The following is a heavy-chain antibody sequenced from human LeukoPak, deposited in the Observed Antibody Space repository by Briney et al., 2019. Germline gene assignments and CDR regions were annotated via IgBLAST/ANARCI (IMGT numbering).Heavy chain of an antibody. CDR2: TYYRSKWYN. CDR3: ARGYGYYFDY. Sequence: SQTLSLTCAISGDSVSSNSAAWNWIRPSQSRGLEWLGRTYYRSKWYNDYAVSVKSRITINPETSENHFSLQLNSVTPEDTAMYYCARGYGYYFDYWGQGTLVTVSS. J-gene: IGHJ4*02. CDR1: GDSVSSNSAA. V-gene: IGHV6-1*01. D-gene: IGHD5-18*01.